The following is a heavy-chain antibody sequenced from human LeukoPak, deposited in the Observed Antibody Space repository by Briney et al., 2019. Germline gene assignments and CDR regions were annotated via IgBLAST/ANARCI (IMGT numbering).Heavy chain of an antibody. CDR1: GGTFSSYA. V-gene: IGHV1-69*04. CDR3: ARSITMVRGVIPNFDY. D-gene: IGHD3-10*01. J-gene: IGHJ4*02. CDR2: IIPILGIA. Sequence: GASVKVSCKASGGTFSSYAISWVRQAPGQGLEWMGRIIPILGIANYAQKFQGRVTITADKSTSTAYMELSSLRSEDTAVYYCARSITMVRGVIPNFDYWGQGTLVTVSS.